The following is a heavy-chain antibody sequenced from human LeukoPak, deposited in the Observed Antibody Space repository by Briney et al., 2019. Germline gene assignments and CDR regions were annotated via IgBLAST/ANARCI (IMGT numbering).Heavy chain of an antibody. CDR1: GFTFSNSW. CDR2: IKQDGSER. J-gene: IGHJ4*02. Sequence: GGSLRLSCAASGFTFSNSWMTWVRQAPGKGLEWVANIKQDGSERYYVDSVRGRFTISRDNAKNSVYLQVNSLRVEDTAMYYCVRDTGGSGSYPDYWGQGVLVTVSS. CDR3: VRDTGGSGSYPDY. D-gene: IGHD1-26*01. V-gene: IGHV3-7*01.